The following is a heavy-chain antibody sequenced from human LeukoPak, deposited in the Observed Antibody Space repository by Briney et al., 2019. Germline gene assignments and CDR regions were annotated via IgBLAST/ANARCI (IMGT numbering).Heavy chain of an antibody. CDR2: MNPNSGNT. D-gene: IGHD2-2*02. CDR3: ARGGYCSSTSCYTGDWFDP. J-gene: IGHJ5*02. Sequence: SVKVSCKASGYTFTSYDINWVRQATGQGLECMGWMNPNSGNTGYAQKFQGRVTITRNTSISTAYMELSSLRSEDTAVYYCARGGYCSSTSCYTGDWFDPWGQGTLVTVSS. V-gene: IGHV1-8*03. CDR1: GYTFTSYD.